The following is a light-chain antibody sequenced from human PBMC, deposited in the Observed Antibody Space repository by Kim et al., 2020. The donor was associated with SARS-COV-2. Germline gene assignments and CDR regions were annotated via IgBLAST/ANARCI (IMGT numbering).Light chain of an antibody. Sequence: DIQMTQSPSSLSASVGDRVTITCQASQDITNYLNWYQQKPGKAPKALIYDASNLETGVPSRFSGSGSGTDFTVTISSLQPEDIATYYCQQYDKLPYTFGQGTKLEI. CDR1: QDITNY. CDR3: QQYDKLPYT. CDR2: DAS. J-gene: IGKJ2*01. V-gene: IGKV1-33*01.